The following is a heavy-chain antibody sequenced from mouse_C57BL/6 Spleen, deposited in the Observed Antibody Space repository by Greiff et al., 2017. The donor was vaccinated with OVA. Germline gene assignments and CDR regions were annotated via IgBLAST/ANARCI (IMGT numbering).Heavy chain of an antibody. Sequence: EVKLMESGGGLVKPGGSLKLSCAASGFTFSSYAMSWVRQTPEKRLEWVATISDGGSYTYYPDNVKGRFTISRDNAKNNLYLQMSHLKSEDTAMYYCARGYYGSSYPFAYWGQGTLVTVSA. CDR2: ISDGGSYT. V-gene: IGHV5-4*03. J-gene: IGHJ3*01. CDR1: GFTFSSYA. CDR3: ARGYYGSSYPFAY. D-gene: IGHD1-1*01.